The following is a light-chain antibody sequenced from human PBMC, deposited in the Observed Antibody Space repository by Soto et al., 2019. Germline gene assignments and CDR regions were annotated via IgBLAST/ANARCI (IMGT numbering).Light chain of an antibody. CDR2: GAS. CDR3: QQCNSWPPFT. CDR1: QSVNLN. J-gene: IGKJ4*01. V-gene: IGKV3-15*01. Sequence: EIVMTQSPATLSVSPGERATLSCRASQSVNLNLAWDQQKPGQATRLLIDGASIRATGVPARFSGSGAGTQFTLTISSLQSEDSATYYCQQCNSWPPFTFGGGTKVEIK.